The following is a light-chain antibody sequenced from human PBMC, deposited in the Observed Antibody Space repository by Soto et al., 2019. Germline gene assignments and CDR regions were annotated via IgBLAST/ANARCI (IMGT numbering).Light chain of an antibody. CDR1: QGISSY. CDR3: QHYNSYSEA. V-gene: IGKV1-5*03. Sequence: DIQLTQSPSFLSASVGDRVTITCRASQGISSYLAWYQQNPGKAPKLLIYKASTLKSGVPSRFSGSGSGTEFTLTISSLQPDDFATYYCQHYNSYSEAFGQGTKVELK. CDR2: KAS. J-gene: IGKJ1*01.